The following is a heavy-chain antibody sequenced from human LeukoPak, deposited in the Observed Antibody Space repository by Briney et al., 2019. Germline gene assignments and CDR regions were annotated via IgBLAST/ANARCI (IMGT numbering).Heavy chain of an antibody. J-gene: IGHJ5*02. D-gene: IGHD6-19*01. CDR1: GYSFSTYW. Sequence: GESLKISCKGSGYSFSTYWINWVRPMPGKGLEWMGKIDPIDSSTNYNPSFQGHVTFSADKSISTAYLQWSSLKASDTAMYYCARQAVAGRLNWFDPWGQGTLVTVSS. CDR3: ARQAVAGRLNWFDP. CDR2: IDPIDSST. V-gene: IGHV5-10-1*01.